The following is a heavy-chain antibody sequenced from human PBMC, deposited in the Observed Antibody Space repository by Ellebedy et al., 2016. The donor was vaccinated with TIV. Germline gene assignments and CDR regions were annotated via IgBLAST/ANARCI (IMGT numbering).Heavy chain of an antibody. J-gene: IGHJ4*02. CDR1: GFTFSDYY. CDR2: ISGSGSSI. D-gene: IGHD3-10*01. V-gene: IGHV3-11*01. CDR3: AKSPTGAGTFDY. Sequence: GESLKISCAASGFTFSDYYMSWIRHAPGKGLEWVSYISGSGSSIYYADSVKGRFTISRDNAKNSLYLQMNSLRAEDTAVYYCAKSPTGAGTFDYWGQGTLVTVSS.